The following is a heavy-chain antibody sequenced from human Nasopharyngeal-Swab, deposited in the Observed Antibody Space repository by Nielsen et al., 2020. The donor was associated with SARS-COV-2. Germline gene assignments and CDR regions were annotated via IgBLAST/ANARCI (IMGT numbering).Heavy chain of an antibody. Sequence: ASVQVSCKASGYTFTSYDINWVRQATGQGLEWMGWMNPNSGNTGYAQKFQGRVTMTRNTSISTAYMELSSLRSEDTAVYYCATAPPIAAAGTSWFDPWGQGTLVTVSS. J-gene: IGHJ5*02. D-gene: IGHD6-13*01. CDR2: MNPNSGNT. CDR3: ATAPPIAAAGTSWFDP. CDR1: GYTFTSYD. V-gene: IGHV1-8*01.